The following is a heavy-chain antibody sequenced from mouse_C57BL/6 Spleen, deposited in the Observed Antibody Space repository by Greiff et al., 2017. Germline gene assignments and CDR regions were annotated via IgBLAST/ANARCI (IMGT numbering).Heavy chain of an antibody. Sequence: QVQLQQPGAELVKPGASVKLSCKASGYTFTSYWMQWVKQRPGQGLEWIGEIDPSDSYTNYNQKFKGKATFTVDTSSSTAYMQLSSLTSEDSAVYYCARVLPYYAMDYWGQGTSVTVSS. D-gene: IGHD1-1*01. CDR2: IDPSDSYT. J-gene: IGHJ4*01. V-gene: IGHV1-50*01. CDR1: GYTFTSYW. CDR3: ARVLPYYAMDY.